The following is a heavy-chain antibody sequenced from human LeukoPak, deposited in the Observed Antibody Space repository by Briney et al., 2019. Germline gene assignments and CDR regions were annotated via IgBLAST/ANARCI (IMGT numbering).Heavy chain of an antibody. J-gene: IGHJ4*02. CDR3: ARDQSRGQWLLIY. D-gene: IGHD3-22*01. CDR2: ISYDGSNK. V-gene: IGHV3-30-3*01. CDR1: GFTFSSYA. Sequence: PGRSLRLSCAASGFTFSSYAMHWVRQAPGKGLEWVAVISYDGSNKYYADSVKGRFTTSRDNSKNTLYLQMNSLRAEDTAVYYCARDQSRGQWLLIYWGQGTLVTVSS.